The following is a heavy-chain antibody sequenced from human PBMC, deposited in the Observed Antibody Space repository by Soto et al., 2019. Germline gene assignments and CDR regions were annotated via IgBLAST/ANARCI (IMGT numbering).Heavy chain of an antibody. D-gene: IGHD3-10*01. CDR2: IIPMYGPA. CDR1: GGTFSSYA. V-gene: IGHV1-69*01. CDR3: VKVSSMVRGVIDNWFDP. J-gene: IGHJ5*02. Sequence: QVQLVQSGAEVKKPGSSVKVSCKASGGTFSSYAISWVRQAPGQGLEWMGGIIPMYGPAKYAQKFQGRVTITADESTSTAYMHLSSLRSEDTAVYYCVKVSSMVRGVIDNWFDPWGQGTLVTVSS.